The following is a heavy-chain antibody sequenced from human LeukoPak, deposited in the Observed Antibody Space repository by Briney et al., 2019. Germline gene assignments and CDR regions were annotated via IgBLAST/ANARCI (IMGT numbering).Heavy chain of an antibody. CDR1: GFTFSSYE. J-gene: IGHJ4*02. CDR2: ISSSGSTI. Sequence: PGGSLRLSCAASGFTFSSYEMNWVRQAPGKGLEWVSYISSSGSTIYYADSVKGRFTISRDDAKNLLYLDMNSLRAEDTAVYYCARGHTAVTRHFDFWGQETLVTVSS. CDR3: ARGHTAVTRHFDF. D-gene: IGHD4-17*01. V-gene: IGHV3-48*03.